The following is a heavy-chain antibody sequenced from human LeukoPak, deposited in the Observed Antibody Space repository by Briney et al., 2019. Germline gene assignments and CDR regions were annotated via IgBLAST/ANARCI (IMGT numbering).Heavy chain of an antibody. CDR3: ARDYGYDYVWGSFDAFDI. V-gene: IGHV3-7*04. D-gene: IGHD3-16*01. J-gene: IGHJ3*02. Sequence: GSLRLSCAASGFTFSSYWMSWVRQAPGKGLEWVANIKQDGSEKYYVDSVKGRFTISRDNAKNSLYLQMNSLRAEDTAVYYCARDYGYDYVWGSFDAFDIWGQGTMVTVSS. CDR1: GFTFSSYW. CDR2: IKQDGSEK.